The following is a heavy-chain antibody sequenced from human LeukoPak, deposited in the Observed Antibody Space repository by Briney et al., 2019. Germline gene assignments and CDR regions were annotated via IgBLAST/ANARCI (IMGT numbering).Heavy chain of an antibody. V-gene: IGHV1-69*04. Sequence: ASVKVSCKASGGTFSSYAISWVRQAPGQGLEWMGRIIPILGIANYAQKFQGRVTITADKSTSTAYMELSSLRSEDTAVYYCARVSEASGYSYGYPTDYWGQGTLVTVSS. D-gene: IGHD5-18*01. CDR2: IIPILGIA. J-gene: IGHJ4*02. CDR1: GGTFSSYA. CDR3: ARVSEASGYSYGYPTDY.